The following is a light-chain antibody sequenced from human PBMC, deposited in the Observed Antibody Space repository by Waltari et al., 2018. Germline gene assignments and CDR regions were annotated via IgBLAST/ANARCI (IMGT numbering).Light chain of an antibody. J-gene: IGLJ2*01. Sequence: ALTPPAPGSGPPGQSFPIPSTEPTRAFGGYNYAPWYQQHPGKAPKLMIYDVSNRPSGVSNRFSGSKSGNTASLTISGLQAEDEADYYCSSYTSSSTLVVFGGGTKLTVL. CDR1: TRAFGGYNY. CDR2: DVS. CDR3: SSYTSSSTLVV. V-gene: IGLV2-14*01.